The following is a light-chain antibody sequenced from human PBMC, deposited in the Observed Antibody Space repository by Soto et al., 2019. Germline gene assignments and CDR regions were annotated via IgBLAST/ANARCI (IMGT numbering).Light chain of an antibody. CDR1: QGISSA. J-gene: IGKJ2*01. Sequence: AIQLTQSPSSLSASVGDRVTVTCRASQGISSALACYQQKPGNSPKLLLYDASSLESGVPSRFSGSGFGTDFTLTISILQPEDFATYYCQQFNSYPHTFGQGTKLEI. CDR2: DAS. CDR3: QQFNSYPHT. V-gene: IGKV1-13*02.